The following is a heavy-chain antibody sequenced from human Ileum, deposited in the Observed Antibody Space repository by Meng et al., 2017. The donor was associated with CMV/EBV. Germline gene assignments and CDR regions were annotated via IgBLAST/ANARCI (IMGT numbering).Heavy chain of an antibody. J-gene: IGHJ4*02. Sequence: HALLVHSGAELAQPGASVKVSCKASGYIFTDYYIRWLRRAPGQGLEWMGWINPNSGDTNYAQTFQDRVTVTRDTSINTVYMDFRGLTSDDTAMYYCVRGANYASYRVDYWGQGTLVTVSS. CDR1: GYIFTDYY. V-gene: IGHV1-2*02. CDR2: INPNSGDT. D-gene: IGHD2-2*01. CDR3: VRGANYASYRVDY.